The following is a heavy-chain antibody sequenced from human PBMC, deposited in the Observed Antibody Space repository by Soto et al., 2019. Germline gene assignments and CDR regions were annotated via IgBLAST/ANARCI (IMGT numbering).Heavy chain of an antibody. D-gene: IGHD2-2*01. CDR2: IIPVFGIA. Sequence: QVQLVQSGAEMKKPGSSVKVSCKASGGTFSRYSFTWVRQAPGHGLAWMGRIIPVFGIASYAQKFQGRVTITADKSTSTAYMELSSLRSEDTAVYYCAREDRDRETGLVPAAIDGMDVWGQGTTVTVSS. CDR1: GGTFSRYS. V-gene: IGHV1-69*08. J-gene: IGHJ6*02. CDR3: AREDRDRETGLVPAAIDGMDV.